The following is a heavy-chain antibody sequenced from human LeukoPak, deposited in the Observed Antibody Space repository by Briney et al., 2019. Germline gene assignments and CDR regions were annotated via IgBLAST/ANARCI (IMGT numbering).Heavy chain of an antibody. J-gene: IGHJ6*02. D-gene: IGHD4-11*01. CDR3: ASAVDYSNYYYYGMDV. CDR1: GGTFSSYA. CDR2: IIPILGIA. Sequence: ASVKVSCKASGGTFSSYAISWVRQAPGQGLEWMGRIIPILGIANYAQKFQGRVTITADKSTSTAYMELSSLRSEDTAVYYCASAVDYSNYYYYGMDVWGQGTTVTVS. V-gene: IGHV1-69*04.